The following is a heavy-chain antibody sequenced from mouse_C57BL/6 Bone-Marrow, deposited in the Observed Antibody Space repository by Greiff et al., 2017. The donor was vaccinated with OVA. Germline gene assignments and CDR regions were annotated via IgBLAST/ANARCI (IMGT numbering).Heavy chain of an antibody. D-gene: IGHD2-3*01. J-gene: IGHJ2*01. Sequence: EVKLVESGGGLVQPGGSLSLSCAASGFTFTDYYMSWVRQPPGKALEWLGFIRNKANGYTTEYSASVKGRFTISRDNSQSILYLQMNALRAEDSATYYCARWGGGYYEDYWGQGTTLTVSS. CDR3: ARWGGGYYEDY. CDR2: IRNKANGYTT. CDR1: GFTFTDYY. V-gene: IGHV7-3*01.